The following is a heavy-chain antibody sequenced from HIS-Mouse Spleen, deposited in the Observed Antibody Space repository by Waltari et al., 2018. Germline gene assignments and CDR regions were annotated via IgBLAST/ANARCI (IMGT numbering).Heavy chain of an antibody. CDR3: AREIPYSSSWYDWYFDL. D-gene: IGHD6-13*01. J-gene: IGHJ2*01. Sequence: QLQLQESGPGLVKPSETLSLTCTVSGGSISSSSYYWGWIRQPPGKGREWIGRIDYSGSTYYTPSLKSRVTISLDTSKNQFSLKLSSVTAADTAVYYCAREIPYSSSWYDWYFDLWGRGTLVTVSS. CDR2: IDYSGST. CDR1: GGSISSSSYY. V-gene: IGHV4-39*07.